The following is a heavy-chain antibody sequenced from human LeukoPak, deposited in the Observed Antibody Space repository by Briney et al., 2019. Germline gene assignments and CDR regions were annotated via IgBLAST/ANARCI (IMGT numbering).Heavy chain of an antibody. J-gene: IGHJ4*02. D-gene: IGHD1-26*01. CDR3: ARDPGASGSYGVPLPGYYLDY. CDR1: GFTFSSYW. CDR2: IKQDGSEK. V-gene: IGHV3-7*01. Sequence: GGSLRLSCAASGFTFSSYWMSWVRQAPGKGLEWVANIKQDGSEKYYVDSVKGRFTISRDNAKNSLYLQMNSLRAEDTAVYYCARDPGASGSYGVPLPGYYLDYWGQGTLVTVSS.